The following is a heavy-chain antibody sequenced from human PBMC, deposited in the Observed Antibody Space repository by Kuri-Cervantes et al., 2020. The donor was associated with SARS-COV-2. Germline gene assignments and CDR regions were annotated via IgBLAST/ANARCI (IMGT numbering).Heavy chain of an antibody. V-gene: IGHV4-59*01. CDR3: ARDPAYYDSSGYYYGAFDI. CDR1: GGSISSYY. D-gene: IGHD3-22*01. J-gene: IGHJ3*02. Sequence: SETLSLTCTVSGGSISSYYWSWIRQPPGKGLEWIGYIYYSGSTNYNPSLKSRVTISVDTSKNQFSLKPSSVTAADTAVYYCARDPAYYDSSGYYYGAFDIWGQGTMVTVSS. CDR2: IYYSGST.